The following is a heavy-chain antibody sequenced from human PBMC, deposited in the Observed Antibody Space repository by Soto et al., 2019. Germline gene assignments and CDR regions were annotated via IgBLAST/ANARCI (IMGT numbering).Heavy chain of an antibody. J-gene: IGHJ6*02. Sequence: HPGGSLRLSCAASGFTFSSYAMSWVRQAPGKGLEWVSAISGSGGSTYYADSVKGRFTTSRDNSKNTLYLQMNSLRAEDTAVYYCAKDLRSLTIYYYYGMDVWGQGTTVTVSS. V-gene: IGHV3-23*01. CDR3: AKDLRSLTIYYYYGMDV. CDR2: ISGSGGST. CDR1: GFTFSSYA.